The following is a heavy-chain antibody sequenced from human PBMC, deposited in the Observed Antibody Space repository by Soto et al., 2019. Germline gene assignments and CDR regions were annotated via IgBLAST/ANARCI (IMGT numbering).Heavy chain of an antibody. CDR2: ISGSGDST. V-gene: IGHV3-23*01. CDR3: ARRGSGSYDDY. Sequence: EVQLLESGGGLVQPGGSLRLSCAASGFTFSSYAMRWVRQAPWKGLEWVSVISGSGDSTYYADSVKGRFTTSRDNSTSTLYLQMNSLRAEDTAVYYCARRGSGSYDDYWGQGTLVTVSS. J-gene: IGHJ4*02. D-gene: IGHD1-26*01. CDR1: GFTFSSYA.